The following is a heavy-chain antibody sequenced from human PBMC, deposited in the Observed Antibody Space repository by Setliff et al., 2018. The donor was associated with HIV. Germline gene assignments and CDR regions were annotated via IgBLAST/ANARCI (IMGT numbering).Heavy chain of an antibody. CDR2: ISRSSAYI. CDR3: ARGHYDSSGYYYFDY. D-gene: IGHD3-22*01. Sequence: GGSLRLSCVASGFTFSNYDMNWVRQAPGKGLEWVSSISRSSAYIYYSDSVKGRFTISRDNAKNSLYLQMNSLRAEDTALYYCARGHYDSSGYYYFDYWGQGTLVTVSS. J-gene: IGHJ4*02. V-gene: IGHV3-21*04. CDR1: GFTFSNYD.